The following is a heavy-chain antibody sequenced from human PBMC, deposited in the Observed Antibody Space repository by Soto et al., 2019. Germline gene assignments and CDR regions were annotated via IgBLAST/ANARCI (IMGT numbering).Heavy chain of an antibody. D-gene: IGHD1-26*01. CDR3: ARQGSWPYYYYGLDV. CDR2: IILPFGTP. J-gene: IGHJ6*02. CDR1: GTTFSNFA. V-gene: IGHV1-69*06. Sequence: SVKVSCKASGTTFSNFAIGWVRQAPGQGLEWMGGIILPFGTPNSAQKFQGRVTMTADTSTGTAYMELMSLKSDDTAVYYCARQGSWPYYYYGLDVWGQGTTVTVSS.